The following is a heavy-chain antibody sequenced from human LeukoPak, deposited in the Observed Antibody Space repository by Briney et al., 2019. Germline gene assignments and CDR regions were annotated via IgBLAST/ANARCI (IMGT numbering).Heavy chain of an antibody. J-gene: IGHJ5*02. Sequence: PGGSLRLSCAASGFTFSSYAMHWVRQAPGKGLEWVAVISYDGSNKYYADSVKGRFTISRDNSKNTLYLQMNSLRAEDTAVYYCESSGWFQRGNWFDPWGQGTLVTVSS. CDR1: GFTFSSYA. CDR3: ESSGWFQRGNWFDP. V-gene: IGHV3-30-3*01. D-gene: IGHD6-19*01. CDR2: ISYDGSNK.